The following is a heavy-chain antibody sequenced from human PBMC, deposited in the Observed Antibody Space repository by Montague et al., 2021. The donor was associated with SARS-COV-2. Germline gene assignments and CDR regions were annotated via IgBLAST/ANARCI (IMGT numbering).Heavy chain of an antibody. CDR2: IYYSGST. D-gene: IGHD6-19*01. V-gene: IGHV4-59*01. Sequence: SETLSLTCTVSGGSISSYYWSWIRQPPGKGLEWIGYIYYSGSTNYNPSLKSRVTMSVDTSKNQFSLKLSSVTAADTAVYYCARAGWEVDGNDYYYGMDVWGQGTPVTVSS. CDR1: GGSISSYY. CDR3: ARAGWEVDGNDYYYGMDV. J-gene: IGHJ6*02.